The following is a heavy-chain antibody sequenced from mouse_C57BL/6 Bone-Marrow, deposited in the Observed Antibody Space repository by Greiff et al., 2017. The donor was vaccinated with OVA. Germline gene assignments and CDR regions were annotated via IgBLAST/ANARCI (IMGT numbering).Heavy chain of an antibody. V-gene: IGHV1-63*01. Sequence: QVHVKQSGAELVRPGTSVKMSCKASGYTFTNYWIGWAKQRPGHGLEWIGDIYPGGGYTNYNEKFKGKATLTADKSSSTAYMQFCSLTSEDSAIYYCARSLLRPYYAMDYWGQGTSVTVSS. CDR1: GYTFTNYW. D-gene: IGHD1-2*01. CDR2: IYPGGGYT. CDR3: ARSLLRPYYAMDY. J-gene: IGHJ4*01.